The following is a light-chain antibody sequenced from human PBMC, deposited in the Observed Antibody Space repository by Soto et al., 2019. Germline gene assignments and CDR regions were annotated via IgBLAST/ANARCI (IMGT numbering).Light chain of an antibody. V-gene: IGKV1-8*01. CDR1: QGISSY. CDR3: QQYYTSPHT. Sequence: AIRMTQSPSSFSASTGDRVTITCRATQGISSYLAWYQQKPGKAPKLLVYAASTLQYGVPSRFSGSGSGTDFTLTISCLQSEDFATYFCQQYYTSPHTFGQGTKVEIK. CDR2: AAS. J-gene: IGKJ2*01.